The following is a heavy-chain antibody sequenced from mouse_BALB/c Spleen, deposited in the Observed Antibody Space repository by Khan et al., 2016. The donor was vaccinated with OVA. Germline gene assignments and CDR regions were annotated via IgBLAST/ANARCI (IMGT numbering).Heavy chain of an antibody. J-gene: IGHJ2*01. CDR1: GYTFTNNG. CDR3: ARSRPHYYGSRYFDY. CDR2: INTYTGEP. Sequence: QIQLVQSGPELNKPGETIKISCKASGYTFTNNGVNWMKQAPGKGLRWMGWINTYTGEPTYADDFKGRFAFSLEISASHAYLQFNNLKNEDTATYFCARSRPHYYGSRYFDYLGQGTTLTVSS. V-gene: IGHV9-3-1*01. D-gene: IGHD1-1*01.